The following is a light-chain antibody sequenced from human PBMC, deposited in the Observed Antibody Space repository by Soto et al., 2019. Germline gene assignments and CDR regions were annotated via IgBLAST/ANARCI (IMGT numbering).Light chain of an antibody. CDR3: QQYNNWPRT. J-gene: IGKJ1*01. CDR1: QSVSSS. Sequence: EIVLTQSPGTLSLSPGERATLSCRASQSVSSSQLAWYQQKPGQAPRLLIYGASSRATGIPARFSGSGSGTEFTLTIDSLQSEDFAVYYCQQYNNWPRTFGQGTKVDIK. V-gene: IGKV3D-15*01. CDR2: GAS.